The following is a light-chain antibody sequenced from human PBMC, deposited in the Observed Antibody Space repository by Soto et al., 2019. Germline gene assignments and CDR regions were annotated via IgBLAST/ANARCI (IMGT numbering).Light chain of an antibody. Sequence: ALTQPASVSGSPGQAITISLTGTSSEVGGYNYVSWYQQHPGKAPKLMIYDVSNRPSGVSNRFSGSKSGNTASLTISGLQAEDEADYYCSSYTSSSTPYVFGTGTKVTVL. CDR2: DVS. CDR1: SSEVGGYNY. CDR3: SSYTSSSTPYV. V-gene: IGLV2-14*01. J-gene: IGLJ1*01.